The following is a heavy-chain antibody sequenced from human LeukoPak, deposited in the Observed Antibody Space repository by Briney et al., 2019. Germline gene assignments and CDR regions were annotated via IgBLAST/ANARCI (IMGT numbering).Heavy chain of an antibody. J-gene: IGHJ3*02. Sequence: SGGSLRLSCSASGFPFSSYAMHWVRQAPGKGLEYVSAISDSGGSTYYADSVKGRFTFSRDNSKNTLYLQMSSLRAEDTAVYYCAREGLTHDAFDIWGHGTMVTVSS. CDR1: GFPFSSYA. CDR2: ISDSGGST. CDR3: AREGLTHDAFDI. V-gene: IGHV3-64D*09. D-gene: IGHD4/OR15-4a*01.